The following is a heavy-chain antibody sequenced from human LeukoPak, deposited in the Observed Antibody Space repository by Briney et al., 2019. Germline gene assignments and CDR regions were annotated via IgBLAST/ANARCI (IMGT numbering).Heavy chain of an antibody. CDR3: ALGTKPLSYHFFDY. CDR2: INSDGSST. V-gene: IGHV3-74*03. J-gene: IGHJ4*02. CDR1: GFSFSTYW. Sequence: GGSLRLSCAASGFSFSTYWMHWVRQAPGRGLVWVSRINSDGSSTTYADSVKGRFTLSRDNAKNTLYLQMNSLGAEDTAVYYCALGTKPLSYHFFDYWGQGALVTVSS. D-gene: IGHD1-7*01.